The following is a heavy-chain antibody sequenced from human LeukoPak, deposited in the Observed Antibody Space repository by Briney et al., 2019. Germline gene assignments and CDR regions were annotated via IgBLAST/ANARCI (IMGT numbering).Heavy chain of an antibody. CDR3: ARDSYGFDS. J-gene: IGHJ4*02. Sequence: SETLSLTCTVSGGSISSYYWSWIRQPPGKGLEWIGYIYYSGSTNYNPSLKSRVTMSVDTSKNQFSLRLSSVSAADTAVYYCARDSYGFDSWGQGTLVTVSS. CDR2: IYYSGST. D-gene: IGHD3-10*01. V-gene: IGHV4-59*12. CDR1: GGSISSYY.